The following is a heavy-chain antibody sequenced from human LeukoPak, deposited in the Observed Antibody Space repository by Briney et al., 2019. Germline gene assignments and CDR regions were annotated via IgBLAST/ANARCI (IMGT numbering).Heavy chain of an antibody. D-gene: IGHD2-21*02. Sequence: SVKVSCKASGGTFSSYTISWVRQAPGQGLEWMGRIIPILGIANYAQKFQGRVTITADKSTSTAYMELSSLRSEDTAVYYCARMPDCGGDCPIDYWGQGTLVTVSS. CDR1: GGTFSSYT. CDR3: ARMPDCGGDCPIDY. J-gene: IGHJ4*02. CDR2: IIPILGIA. V-gene: IGHV1-69*02.